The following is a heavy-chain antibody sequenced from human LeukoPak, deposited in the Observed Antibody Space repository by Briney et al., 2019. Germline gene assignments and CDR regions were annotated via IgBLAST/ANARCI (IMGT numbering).Heavy chain of an antibody. CDR3: ARDNYGSGSPDY. J-gene: IGHJ4*02. D-gene: IGHD3-10*01. Sequence: GGSLRLLCAASGCTFSDYYVSWIRQAPGKGLEWVSYISSSSSYTNYADSVKGRFTISRDNAKNSLYLQMNSLRAEDTAVYYCARDNYGSGSPDYWGQGTLVTVSS. CDR1: GCTFSDYY. V-gene: IGHV3-11*05. CDR2: ISSSSSYT.